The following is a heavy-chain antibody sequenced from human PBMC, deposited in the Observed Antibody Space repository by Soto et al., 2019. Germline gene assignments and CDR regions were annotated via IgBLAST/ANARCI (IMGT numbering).Heavy chain of an antibody. V-gene: IGHV1-2*02. CDR3: ARDLEAVAGTDAFDI. D-gene: IGHD6-19*01. Sequence: ASVKVSCKASGYTFTGYYMHWVRQAPGQGLEWMGWINPNSGGTNYAQKFQGRVTMTRDTSISTAYMELSRLRSDDTAVYYCARDLEAVAGTDAFDIWGQGTMVT. CDR2: INPNSGGT. CDR1: GYTFTGYY. J-gene: IGHJ3*02.